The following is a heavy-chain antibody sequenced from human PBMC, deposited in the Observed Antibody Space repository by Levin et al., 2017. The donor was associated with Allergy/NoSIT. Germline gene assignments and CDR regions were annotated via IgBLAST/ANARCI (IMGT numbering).Heavy chain of an antibody. CDR2: ISSSSSTI. Sequence: PGESLKISCAASGFTFSSYSMNWVRQAPGKGLEWVSYISSSSSTIYYADSVKGRFTISRDNAKNSLYLQMNSLRAEDTAVYYCARIFGQWLATLHFDYWGQGTLVTVSS. J-gene: IGHJ4*02. V-gene: IGHV3-48*01. CDR1: GFTFSSYS. D-gene: IGHD6-19*01. CDR3: ARIFGQWLATLHFDY.